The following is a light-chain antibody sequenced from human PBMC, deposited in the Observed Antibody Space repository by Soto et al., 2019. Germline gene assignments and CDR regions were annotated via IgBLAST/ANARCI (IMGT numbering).Light chain of an antibody. CDR3: QQHSNFPWT. V-gene: IGKV1-33*01. CDR1: HDISNY. J-gene: IGKJ1*01. CDR2: DAS. Sequence: EIEMTQSPSSLSASVGDRVTITCQASHDISNYLNWYQQKPGKAPKLLIYDASNWDTGIPARFSGSGSGTDFTLTISSLQPEDFAVYYCQQHSNFPWTFGQGTKVDI.